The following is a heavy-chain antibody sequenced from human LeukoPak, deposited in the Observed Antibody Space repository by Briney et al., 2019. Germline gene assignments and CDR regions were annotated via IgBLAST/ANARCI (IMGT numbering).Heavy chain of an antibody. CDR3: ARNYD. J-gene: IGHJ4*02. CDR1: GFTFSSNW. CDR2: INQDGSEK. V-gene: IGHV3-7*04. Sequence: GSLRLSCAASGFTFSSNWMTWVRQAPGKGLEWVANINQDGSEKYYVDSVKGRFTISRDNAKNSLFLQMDSLRAEDTAVYYCARNYDWGQGTLVTVSS. D-gene: IGHD3-16*01.